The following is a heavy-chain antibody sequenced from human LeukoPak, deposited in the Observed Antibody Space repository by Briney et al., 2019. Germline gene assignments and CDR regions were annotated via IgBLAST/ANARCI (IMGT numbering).Heavy chain of an antibody. CDR2: IYYSGST. CDR1: GGSISSYY. J-gene: IGHJ4*02. D-gene: IGHD3-22*01. V-gene: IGHV4-59*01. Sequence: SETLSLTCTVSGGSISSYYWSWIRQPPGKGLEWIGYIYYSGSTNYNPSLKSRVTISVDTSKNQFTLKLTSVTAADTAVYFCARSPSGYRFDSWGQGTLVTVSS. CDR3: ARSPSGYRFDS.